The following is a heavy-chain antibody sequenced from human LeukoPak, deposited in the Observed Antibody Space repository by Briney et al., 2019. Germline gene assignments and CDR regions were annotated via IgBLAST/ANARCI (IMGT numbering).Heavy chain of an antibody. V-gene: IGHV3-23*01. J-gene: IGHJ4*02. D-gene: IGHD1-26*01. CDR3: AKGDTTWELPHDY. CDR1: GFTFSSYA. CDR2: ISGSGGIT. Sequence: GGSLRLSCAASGFTFSSYAMSWVRQAPGKGLEWVSAISGSGGITSYADSVKGRFTISRDNSKNPLYLQMNSLRAEDTAVYYCAKGDTTWELPHDYWGQGTLVTVSS.